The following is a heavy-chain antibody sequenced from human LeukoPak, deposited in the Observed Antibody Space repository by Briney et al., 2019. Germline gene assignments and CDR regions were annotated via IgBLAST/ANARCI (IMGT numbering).Heavy chain of an antibody. CDR2: IYYSGST. CDR3: ARDRSVAVAGTYRGWFDP. D-gene: IGHD6-19*01. J-gene: IGHJ5*02. Sequence: SETLSPTCTVSGGSISSYYWSWIRQPPGKGLEWIGYIYYSGSTNYNPSLKSRVTISVDTSKNQFSLKLSSVTAADTAVYYCARDRSVAVAGTYRGWFDPWGQGTLVTVSS. V-gene: IGHV4-59*01. CDR1: GGSISSYY.